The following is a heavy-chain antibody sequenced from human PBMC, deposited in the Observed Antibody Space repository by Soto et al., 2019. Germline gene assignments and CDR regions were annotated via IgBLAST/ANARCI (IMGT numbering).Heavy chain of an antibody. J-gene: IGHJ3*02. D-gene: IGHD1-26*01. CDR3: ARAGGSYKADAFDI. CDR1: GYTFTSYG. Sequence: ASVKVSCKASGYTFTSYGISWVRQAPGQGLEWIGWISAYNGNTNYAQKLQGRVTMTTDTSTSTAYMELRSLRSDDTAVYSCARAGGSYKADAFDIWVQGTMVTVS. CDR2: ISAYNGNT. V-gene: IGHV1-18*04.